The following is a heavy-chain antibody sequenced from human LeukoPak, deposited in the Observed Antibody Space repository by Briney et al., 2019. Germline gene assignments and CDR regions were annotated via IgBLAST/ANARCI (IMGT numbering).Heavy chain of an antibody. CDR1: GFTFSSYA. D-gene: IGHD5-18*01. Sequence: HPGGSLRLSCAASGFTFSSYAMSWVRQAPGKGLEWVSSITSSGAATYYADSVKGRFTISRDNSKNTPYLQMNSLRAEDTAVYYCAKDRRIHVYYFDYWGQGTLVTVSS. J-gene: IGHJ4*02. CDR2: ITSSGAAT. V-gene: IGHV3-23*01. CDR3: AKDRRIHVYYFDY.